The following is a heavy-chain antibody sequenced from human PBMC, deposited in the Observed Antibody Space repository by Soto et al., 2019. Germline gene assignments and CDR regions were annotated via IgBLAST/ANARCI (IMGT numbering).Heavy chain of an antibody. V-gene: IGHV1-46*01. CDR2: INPSGGST. CDR1: GYTFPSHY. J-gene: IGHJ4*02. Sequence: GASEPVSRQASGYTFPSHYMLLVRQAPGQGLEWMGIINPSGGSTSYAQKCQGRVTMTRHTSTSTVYMELSSLRSEDTAVYYCARVLKPPDYLDYWGQGTLVTVSS. D-gene: IGHD3-9*01. CDR3: ARVLKPPDYLDY.